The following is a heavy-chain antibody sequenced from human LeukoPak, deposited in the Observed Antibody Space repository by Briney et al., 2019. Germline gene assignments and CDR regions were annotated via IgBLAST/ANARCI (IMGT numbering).Heavy chain of an antibody. CDR1: GFTFSSYW. CDR2: IYYSGST. CDR3: ARTDADIVVVVAATYWYFDL. J-gene: IGHJ2*01. D-gene: IGHD2-15*01. V-gene: IGHV4-39*01. Sequence: GSLRLSCAASGFTFSSYWMSWVRQAPGKGLEWIGSIYYSGSTYYNPSLKSRVTISVDTSKNQFSLKLSSVTAADTAVYYCARTDADIVVVVAATYWYFDLWGRGTLVTVSS.